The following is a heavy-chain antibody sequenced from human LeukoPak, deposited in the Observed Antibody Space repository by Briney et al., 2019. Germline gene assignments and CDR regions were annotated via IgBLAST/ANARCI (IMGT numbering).Heavy chain of an antibody. D-gene: IGHD3-10*01. J-gene: IGHJ4*02. CDR1: GFTFSRYG. CDR2: IWYDGSNK. V-gene: IGHV3-33*01. Sequence: GGSLRLSCAASGFTFSRYGMHWVRQAPGKGLEWVAVIWYDGSNKYYADSVKGRFTISRDNSKSTVSLQMNSLRAEDTAVYYCARPYYYGSGSYYPLDYWGQGTLVSVSS. CDR3: ARPYYYGSGSYYPLDY.